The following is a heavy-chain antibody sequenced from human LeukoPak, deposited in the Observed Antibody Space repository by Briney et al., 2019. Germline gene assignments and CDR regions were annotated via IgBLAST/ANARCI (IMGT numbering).Heavy chain of an antibody. J-gene: IGHJ4*02. V-gene: IGHV4-39*02. Sequence: SETLSLTCTVSGGSISSGDHYWSWLRQPPGKGLEWIGSVYYGRSPYFNPSLESRATISVDTSKNHFSLKMSSVTAADTAVYYCARSSGTGTFSYWGQGTLVTVSS. CDR2: VYYGRSP. CDR1: GGSISSGDHY. D-gene: IGHD6-25*01. CDR3: ARSSGTGTFSY.